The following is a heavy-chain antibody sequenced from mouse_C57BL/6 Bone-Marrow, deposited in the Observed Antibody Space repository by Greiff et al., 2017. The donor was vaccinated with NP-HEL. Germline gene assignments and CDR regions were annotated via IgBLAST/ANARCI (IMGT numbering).Heavy chain of an antibody. J-gene: IGHJ1*03. CDR2: INPNNGGT. D-gene: IGHD2-2*01. CDR1: GYTFTDYN. CDR3: ARRRDGYDDLWYFDV. Sequence: VQLKESGPELVKPGASVKIPCKASGYTFTDYNMDWVKQSHGKSLEWIGDINPNNGGTIYNQKFKGKATLTVDKSSSTAYMELRSLTSEDTAVYYCARRRDGYDDLWYFDVWGTGTTVTVSS. V-gene: IGHV1-18*01.